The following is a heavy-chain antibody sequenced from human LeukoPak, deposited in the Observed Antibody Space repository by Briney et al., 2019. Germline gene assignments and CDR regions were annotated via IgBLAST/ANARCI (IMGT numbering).Heavy chain of an antibody. D-gene: IGHD3-22*01. V-gene: IGHV3-30*03. CDR1: GFTFNNYG. J-gene: IGHJ3*02. CDR2: ISPDASNK. CDR3: AAHYYDSSGWLGPFDI. Sequence: GRSLRLSCAASGFTFNNYGIHWVRQAPGKGLEWMSFISPDASNKYYADSVKGRFTISRDNSRNTLSPQMNSLRPEDTAVYYCAAHYYDSSGWLGPFDIWGQGTMVTVSS.